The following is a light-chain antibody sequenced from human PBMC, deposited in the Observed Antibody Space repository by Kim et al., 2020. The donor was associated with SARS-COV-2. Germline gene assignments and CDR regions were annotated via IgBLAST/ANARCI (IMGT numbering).Light chain of an antibody. V-gene: IGKV1-17*02. CDR2: EAS. CDR1: EDIRKS. CDR3: LQHHLYPLT. Sequence: QMTQSPSSLSASVGDGITITCRAGEDIRKSVAWFQHKPEKAPTRLVFEASTLEGGVPPRFSASGSGTQFALIINNLQPEDSATYFCLQHHLYPLTFGGGTRVEIK. J-gene: IGKJ4*02.